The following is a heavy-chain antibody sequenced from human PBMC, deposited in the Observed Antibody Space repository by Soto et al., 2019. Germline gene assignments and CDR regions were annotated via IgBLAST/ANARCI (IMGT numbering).Heavy chain of an antibody. V-gene: IGHV3-23*01. CDR1: GFTFSIYA. CDR3: AKATRGGAATLIRDY. J-gene: IGHJ4*02. D-gene: IGHD6-13*01. Sequence: VQLLESGGGLVQPGGSLRLSCAAAGFTFSIYAMSWVRQAPGKGLEWVSAISGSGGSTYYADSVKGRFTISRDNSKNTLYLQMNSLRAEDTAVYYCAKATRGGAATLIRDYWGQGTLVTVSS. CDR2: ISGSGGST.